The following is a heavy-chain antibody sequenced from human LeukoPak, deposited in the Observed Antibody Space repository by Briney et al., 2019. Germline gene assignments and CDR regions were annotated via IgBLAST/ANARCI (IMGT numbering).Heavy chain of an antibody. CDR3: AKVNWCSASCADA. CDR1: GFTFDDYA. Sequence: GGSLRLSCAASGFTFDDYAMHWVRQAPGKGLEWVSGISWNSGSIGYADSVKGRFTISRGNSKNTLSLQMNSLRAEDTAVYYCAKVNWCSASCADAWGQGTLVTVSS. CDR2: ISWNSGSI. D-gene: IGHD2-2*01. V-gene: IGHV3-9*01. J-gene: IGHJ4*02.